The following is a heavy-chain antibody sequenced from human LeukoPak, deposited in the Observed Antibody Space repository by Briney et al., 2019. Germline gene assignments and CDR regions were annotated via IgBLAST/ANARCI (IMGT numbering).Heavy chain of an antibody. CDR1: GFTFDDYA. J-gene: IGHJ6*02. D-gene: IGHD6-6*01. CDR2: ISWNSGSI. CDR3: AKDTGIAARGHYYGMDV. Sequence: PGRSLRLSCAASGFTFDDYAMHWVRQAPGKGLEWVSGISWNSGSIGYADSVKGRFTISRDNAKNSLYLQMNSLRAEDTALYYCAKDTGIAARGHYYGMDVWGQGTTVTVSS. V-gene: IGHV3-9*01.